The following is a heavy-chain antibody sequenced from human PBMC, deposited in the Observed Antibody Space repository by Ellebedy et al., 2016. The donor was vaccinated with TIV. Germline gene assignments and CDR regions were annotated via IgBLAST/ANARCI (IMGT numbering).Heavy chain of an antibody. J-gene: IGHJ5*02. Sequence: GGSLRLXXKGFGYSFTNYWIGWVRQKPGKGLEWMGIIYPGDSDTTYSPSFQGQVTISADKSISTAYLQWSSLKASDTAMYYCARQGTVTTYNWFDPWGQGTLVTVSS. CDR2: IYPGDSDT. CDR1: GYSFTNYW. V-gene: IGHV5-51*01. D-gene: IGHD4-17*01. CDR3: ARQGTVTTYNWFDP.